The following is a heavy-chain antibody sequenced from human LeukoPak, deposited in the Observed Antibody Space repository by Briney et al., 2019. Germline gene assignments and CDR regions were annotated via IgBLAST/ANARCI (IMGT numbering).Heavy chain of an antibody. V-gene: IGHV4-34*01. CDR1: GGSFSGYY. D-gene: IGHD2-2*01. Sequence: SETLSLTCAVYGGSFSGYYWSWIRQPPGKGLEWIGEINHSGSTNYNPSLKSRVTISVDTSKNQFSLKLSSVTAADTAVYYCALWCSSTSCTSVWYFDLWGRGTLVTVSS. J-gene: IGHJ2*01. CDR3: ALWCSSTSCTSVWYFDL. CDR2: INHSGST.